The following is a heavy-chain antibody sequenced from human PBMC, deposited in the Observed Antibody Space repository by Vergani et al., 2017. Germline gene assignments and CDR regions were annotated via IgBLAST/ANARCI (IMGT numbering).Heavy chain of an antibody. CDR1: GGSISSSNW. V-gene: IGHV4-4*03. J-gene: IGHJ4*02. CDR3: ASYRGPYYGGSFDY. CDR2: IYHSGST. Sequence: QVQLQESGPGLVKPPGTLSLTCAVPGGSISSSNWWSWVRQPPGKGLEWIGEIYHSGSTNYNPSLKSRVTISVDKSKNQFSLKLSSVTAADPAVYYCASYRGPYYGGSFDYWGQGTLVTVSS. D-gene: IGHD4-23*01.